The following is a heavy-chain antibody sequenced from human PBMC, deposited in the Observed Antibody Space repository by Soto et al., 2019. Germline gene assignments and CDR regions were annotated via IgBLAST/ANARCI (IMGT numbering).Heavy chain of an antibody. J-gene: IGHJ3*02. CDR1: GGYISSSIYY. Sequence: SETLSLTCTVSGGYISSSIYYWGWIRQPPGKGLEWIGYIYYSGSTNYNPSLKSRVTISVDTSKNQFSLKLSSVTAADTAVYYCARLIMITFGGVIVGYAFDIWGQGTMVTVSS. V-gene: IGHV4-61*05. D-gene: IGHD3-16*02. CDR2: IYYSGST. CDR3: ARLIMITFGGVIVGYAFDI.